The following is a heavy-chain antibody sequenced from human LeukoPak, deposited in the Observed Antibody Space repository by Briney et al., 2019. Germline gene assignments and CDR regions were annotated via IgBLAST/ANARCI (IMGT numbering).Heavy chain of an antibody. CDR2: INHSGST. CDR1: GGSISSYY. V-gene: IGHV4-34*01. D-gene: IGHD3-3*01. J-gene: IGHJ6*02. Sequence: PSETLSLTCTVSGGSISSYYWSWIRQPPGKGLEWIGEINHSGSTNYNPSLKSRVTISVDTSKNQFSLKLSSVTAADTAVYYCARGRGVVIYYYYGMDVWGQGTTVTVSS. CDR3: ARGRGVVIYYYYGMDV.